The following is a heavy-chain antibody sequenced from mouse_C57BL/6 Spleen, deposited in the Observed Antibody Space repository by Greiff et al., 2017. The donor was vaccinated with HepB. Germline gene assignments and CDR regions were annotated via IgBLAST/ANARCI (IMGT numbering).Heavy chain of an antibody. Sequence: VQLQQPGAELVMPGASVKLSCKASGYTFTSYWMHWVKQRPGQGLEWIGVIDPSDSYTNYNQKFKGKSTLTVDKSSSTAYMQLSSLTSEDSAVYYCAREGLRRWFAYWGQGTLVTVSA. D-gene: IGHD2-4*01. V-gene: IGHV1-69*01. CDR2: IDPSDSYT. CDR3: AREGLRRWFAY. J-gene: IGHJ3*01. CDR1: GYTFTSYW.